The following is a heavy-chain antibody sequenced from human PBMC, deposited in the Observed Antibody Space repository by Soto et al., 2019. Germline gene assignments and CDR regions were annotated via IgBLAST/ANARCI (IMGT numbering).Heavy chain of an antibody. D-gene: IGHD6-6*01. CDR2: IIPIFGTA. CDR3: ASPGGYSSASNYYYGMDV. CDR1: GGTFSSYA. J-gene: IGHJ6*02. V-gene: IGHV1-69*12. Sequence: QVQLVQSGAEVKKPGSSVKVSCKASGGTFSSYAISWVRQAPGQGLEWMGGIIPIFGTANYAQKFQGRVTITADESTSTAYMELSSMRSEDTAVECCASPGGYSSASNYYYGMDVWGQGTTVTVSS.